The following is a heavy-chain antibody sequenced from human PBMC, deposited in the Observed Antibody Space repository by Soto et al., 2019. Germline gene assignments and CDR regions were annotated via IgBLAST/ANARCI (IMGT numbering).Heavy chain of an antibody. CDR3: ASGYCSGGSCYRDAFDI. CDR1: GFTFSSYW. V-gene: IGHV3-7*05. Sequence: GGSLRLSCAASGFTFSSYWMSWVRQAPGKGLEWVANIKQDGSEKYYVDSVKGRFTISRDKAKNSLYLQMNSLRAEDTAVYYCASGYCSGGSCYRDAFDIWGQGTMVTVSS. CDR2: IKQDGSEK. D-gene: IGHD2-15*01. J-gene: IGHJ3*02.